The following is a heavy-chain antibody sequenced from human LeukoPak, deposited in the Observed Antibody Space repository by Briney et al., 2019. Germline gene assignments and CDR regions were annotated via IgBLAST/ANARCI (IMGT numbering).Heavy chain of an antibody. Sequence: ASVKVSCKASGYTFINYGISWVRQAPGQGLEWMGYISACNGNTDYAQKLQGRVTMTTDTSTSTAYMELRSLRSDDTAVYYCAREGVVGALDFDYWGQGTLVTVSS. V-gene: IGHV1-18*01. CDR3: AREGVVGALDFDY. D-gene: IGHD1-26*01. CDR2: ISACNGNT. J-gene: IGHJ4*02. CDR1: GYTFINYG.